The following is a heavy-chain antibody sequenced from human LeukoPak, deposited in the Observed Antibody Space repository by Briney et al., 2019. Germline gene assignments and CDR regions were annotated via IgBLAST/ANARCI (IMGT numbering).Heavy chain of an antibody. CDR3: VGRPTTKFDY. CDR2: IYPDDSDT. D-gene: IGHD4-11*01. J-gene: IGHJ4*02. V-gene: IGHV5-51*01. CDR1: GYKFSNYW. Sequence: GESLKISCKGSGYKFSNYWIAWVRQMPGKGLEWMGIIYPDDSDTRYSPSFQGQVTISVDKSINTVYLQWSSLKASDTALYYCVGRPTTKFDYWGQGTLVSVSS.